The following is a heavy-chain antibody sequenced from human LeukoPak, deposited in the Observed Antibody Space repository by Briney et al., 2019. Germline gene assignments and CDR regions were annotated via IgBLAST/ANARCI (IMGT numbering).Heavy chain of an antibody. V-gene: IGHV4-39*07. Sequence: PSETLSLSCTVSGGSISSSSYYWGWIRQPPGKGLEWIGSIYYSGSTNYNPSLKSRVTISVDTSKNQFSLKLSTVTAADTAVYYCARERSSGWYDGYFDYWGQGTLVTVSS. CDR3: ARERSSGWYDGYFDY. CDR1: GGSISSSSYY. CDR2: IYYSGST. J-gene: IGHJ4*02. D-gene: IGHD6-19*01.